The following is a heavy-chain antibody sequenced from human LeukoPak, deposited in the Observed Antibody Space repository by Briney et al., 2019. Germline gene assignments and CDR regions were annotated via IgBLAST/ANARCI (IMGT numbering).Heavy chain of an antibody. V-gene: IGHV4-39*01. J-gene: IGHJ6*02. Sequence: PSETLSLTCTVSGGSISSSSYYWGWFRQPPGTGLEWIGSIYYSGSTYYNPSLKSRVTISVDTSKNQFSLKLSSVTAADTAVYYCVAYCSGGSCYHYYYYGMDVWGQGTTVTVSS. CDR1: GGSISSSSYY. CDR3: VAYCSGGSCYHYYYYGMDV. CDR2: IYYSGST. D-gene: IGHD2-15*01.